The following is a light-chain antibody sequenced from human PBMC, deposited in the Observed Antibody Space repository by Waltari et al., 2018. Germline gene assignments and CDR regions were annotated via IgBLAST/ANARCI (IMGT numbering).Light chain of an antibody. Sequence: EIVMPQSPATLSVSHGERATLSCRASQSVSSNLAWYQQKPGQAPRLLIYGASTRATGIPARFSGSGSGTEFTLTISSLQSEDFAVYYCQQYNNWPPVTFGQGTRLHIK. CDR2: GAS. V-gene: IGKV3-15*01. J-gene: IGKJ5*01. CDR3: QQYNNWPPVT. CDR1: QSVSSN.